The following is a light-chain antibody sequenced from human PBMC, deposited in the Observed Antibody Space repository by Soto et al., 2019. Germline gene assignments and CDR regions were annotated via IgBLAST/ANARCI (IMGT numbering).Light chain of an antibody. V-gene: IGKV1D-12*01. J-gene: IGKJ4*01. CDR1: QGIRSW. Sequence: DIQMTQSPSSVSASVGDRVTITCRASQGIRSWLAWYQHRPGKAPKLLISAASSLQSAVPSRFSGSGSGTDFTLTISSLQPDDFATYYCQQSDTFPATFGGGTKVEIK. CDR3: QQSDTFPAT. CDR2: AAS.